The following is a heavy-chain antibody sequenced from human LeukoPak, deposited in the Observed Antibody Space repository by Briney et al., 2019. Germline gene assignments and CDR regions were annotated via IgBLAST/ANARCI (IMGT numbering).Heavy chain of an antibody. D-gene: IGHD6-13*01. CDR3: ARVGYSSSPFDY. J-gene: IGHJ4*02. V-gene: IGHV4-34*01. Sequence: SETLSLTCAVYGGSFSGYYWSWIRQPPGKGLEWVGGINRSGSTNYNPSLKSRVTISVDPSKNQFSLKLTSVTAADTALYYCARVGYSSSPFDYWGQGTLVTVSS. CDR1: GGSFSGYY. CDR2: INRSGST.